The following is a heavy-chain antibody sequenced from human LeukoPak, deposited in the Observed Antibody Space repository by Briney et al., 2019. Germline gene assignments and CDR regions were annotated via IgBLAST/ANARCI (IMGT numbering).Heavy chain of an antibody. D-gene: IGHD6-19*01. Sequence: GGSLRLSCAASGFSFSSYAMSWVRQAPGKGLEWVSSLSGTGGTTYYADSVKGRFTISRDNSRNTLYLQMNSLRAEDSAVYYCGGTQSSGWAYDYWGQGTLVTVSS. CDR2: LSGTGGTT. V-gene: IGHV3-23*01. J-gene: IGHJ4*02. CDR1: GFSFSSYA. CDR3: GGTQSSGWAYDY.